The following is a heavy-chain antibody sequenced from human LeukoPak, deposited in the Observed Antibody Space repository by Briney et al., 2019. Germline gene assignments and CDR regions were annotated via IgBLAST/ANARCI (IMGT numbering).Heavy chain of an antibody. CDR3: ARDRSDSGYDSSGYSAEYFQH. Sequence: QPGGSLRLSCAASGFTFSSYAMSWVRQAPGKGLEWVSAISGSGGSTYYADSVKGRFTISRDNSKNTLYLQMNSLRAEDTAVYYCARDRSDSGYDSSGYSAEYFQHWGQGTLVTVSS. J-gene: IGHJ1*01. CDR1: GFTFSSYA. D-gene: IGHD3-22*01. CDR2: ISGSGGST. V-gene: IGHV3-23*01.